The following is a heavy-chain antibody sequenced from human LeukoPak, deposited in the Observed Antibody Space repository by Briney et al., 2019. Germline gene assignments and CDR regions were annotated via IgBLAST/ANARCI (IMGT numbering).Heavy chain of an antibody. CDR1: GYSFTSYW. D-gene: IGHD5-12*01. CDR3: ATRQGRDSGLEY. Sequence: GGSRQISGKGAGYSFTSYWSGGGRQLPGKGLEGMGIIYPGDSDTRYSPSCQGQVTISADKSISTAYLQWSSLKASDTAVYYCATRQGRDSGLEYWGQGTLVTVSS. V-gene: IGHV5-51*01. J-gene: IGHJ4*02. CDR2: IYPGDSDT.